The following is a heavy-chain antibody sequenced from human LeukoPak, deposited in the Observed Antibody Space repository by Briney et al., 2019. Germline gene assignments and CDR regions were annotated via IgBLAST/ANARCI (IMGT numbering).Heavy chain of an antibody. D-gene: IGHD6-19*01. CDR1: GFTFSSYA. V-gene: IGHV3-30*04. Sequence: GRSLRLSCAASGFTFSSYAMRWVRQAPGKGLEWVAVISYDGSNKYYADSVKGRFTISRDNSKNTLYLQMNSLRAEDTAVYYCARVAVAGTVRYRYYFDYWGQGTLVTVSS. J-gene: IGHJ4*02. CDR2: ISYDGSNK. CDR3: ARVAVAGTVRYRYYFDY.